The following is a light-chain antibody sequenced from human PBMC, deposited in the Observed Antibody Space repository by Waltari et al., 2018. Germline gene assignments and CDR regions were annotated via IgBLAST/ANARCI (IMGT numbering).Light chain of an antibody. CDR2: EDH. CDR1: SGSIARNY. V-gene: IGLV6-57*03. J-gene: IGLJ2*01. CDR3: QSYDSDNPVV. Sequence: NFMLTQPHSVSESPGKTVTISCTRSSGSIARNYVQWYQQRPGSAPTTVVYEDHQRPSGVPDRFSGSIDSSSNAASLTISGLRTEDEADYYCQSYDSDNPVVFGGGTKLTVL.